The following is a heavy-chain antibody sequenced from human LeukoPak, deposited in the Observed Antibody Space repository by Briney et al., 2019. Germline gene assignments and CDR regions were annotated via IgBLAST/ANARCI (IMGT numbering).Heavy chain of an antibody. CDR2: INNSGNT. V-gene: IGHV4-34*01. J-gene: IGHJ4*02. Sequence: SETLSLTCAVYGGSFSGSYWSWIRQPPGKGLEWIGEINNSGNTNYNPSLKSRVTISVDTSKDQFSLSVGSVTAADTAVYYCARTTVVIPYDYWGQGTLVTVSS. CDR1: GGSFSGSY. D-gene: IGHD4-23*01. CDR3: ARTTVVIPYDY.